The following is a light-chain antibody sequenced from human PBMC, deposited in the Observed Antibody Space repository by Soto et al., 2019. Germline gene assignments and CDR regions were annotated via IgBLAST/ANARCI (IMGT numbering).Light chain of an antibody. J-gene: IGLJ3*02. CDR1: SSDVGAYKY. CDR2: EVS. V-gene: IGLV2-8*01. CDR3: TSYVRRDIWL. Sequence: QSALTQPPSASGSPGQSVTISCTGTSSDVGAYKYVSWYQQYPGKAPKLMIYEVSKRPSGVPDRFSGSKSGNTASLTVSGLQAEDAADYYCTSYVRRDIWLFGGGTKLTVL.